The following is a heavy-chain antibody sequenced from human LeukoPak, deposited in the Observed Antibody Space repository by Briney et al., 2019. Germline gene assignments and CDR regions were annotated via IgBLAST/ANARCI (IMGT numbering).Heavy chain of an antibody. CDR1: GYTFTGYY. CDR2: INPNSGGT. V-gene: IGHV1-2*02. Sequence: ASVRVSCKASGYTFTGYYMHWVRQAPGQGLEWMGWINPNSGGTNYAQKFQGRVTMTRDTSISTAYMELSRLRSDDTAVYYCARCKVGLWFGELSTYYMDVWGKGTTVTISS. CDR3: ARCKVGLWFGELSTYYMDV. J-gene: IGHJ6*03. D-gene: IGHD3-10*01.